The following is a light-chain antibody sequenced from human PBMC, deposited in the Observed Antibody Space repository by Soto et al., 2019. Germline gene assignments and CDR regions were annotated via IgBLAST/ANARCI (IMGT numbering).Light chain of an antibody. CDR2: GAS. J-gene: IGKJ5*01. V-gene: IGKV3-20*01. CDR3: QQYGNSPIT. CDR1: QSVSSNY. Sequence: EIVLTQSPGTLSLSPGERATLSCRATQSVSSNYLAWYQQKSGQAPRLLIYGASSRATGIPDRFSGGGSGTDFTLTITRLEPEDFAVYYCQQYGNSPITFGQGTRLDIK.